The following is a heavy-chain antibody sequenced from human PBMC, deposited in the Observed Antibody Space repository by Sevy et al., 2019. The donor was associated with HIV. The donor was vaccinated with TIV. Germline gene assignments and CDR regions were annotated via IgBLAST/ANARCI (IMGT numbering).Heavy chain of an antibody. V-gene: IGHV3-30*02. CDR2: IRYDGSNK. D-gene: IGHD6-6*01. J-gene: IGHJ6*02. CDR1: GFTFSSYG. CDR3: AKDLVSRAARPLGYYYYGMDV. Sequence: GGSLRLSCAASGFTFSSYGMHWVRQAPGKGLEWVAFIRYDGSNKYYADSVKGRFTISRDNSKNTLYLQMNSLRAEDMAVYYCAKDLVSRAARPLGYYYYGMDVWGQGTTVTVSS.